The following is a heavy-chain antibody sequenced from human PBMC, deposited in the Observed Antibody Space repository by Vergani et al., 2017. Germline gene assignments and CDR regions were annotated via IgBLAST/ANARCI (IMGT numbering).Heavy chain of an antibody. Sequence: QVQLQQWGGGLLKPSETLSLTCVVNGGSFTSYHWTWIRQSPGEGLEWVGDIDHTGRPDYNPSLKSRLTMSVDKSRNQFSLTLNSVTATDTAIYFCARVNTETNGHLYYYYYMDGWGQGNGVTVS. J-gene: IGHJ6*03. CDR2: IDHTGRP. D-gene: IGHD4-11*01. CDR3: ARVNTETNGHLYYYYYMDG. CDR1: GGSFTSYH. V-gene: IGHV4-34*01.